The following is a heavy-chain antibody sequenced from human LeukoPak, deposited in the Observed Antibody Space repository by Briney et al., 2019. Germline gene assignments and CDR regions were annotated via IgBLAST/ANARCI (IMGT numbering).Heavy chain of an antibody. D-gene: IGHD2-8*01. CDR3: ARLKDDVTKFDY. CDR1: GFTFSSYW. J-gene: IGHJ4*02. V-gene: IGHV3-7*01. Sequence: GGSLRLSCAASGFTFSSYWMHWVRQEPGKGLEWVASINQDVSRIHYVDSVKGRFTISRDNAKSSLFLQMTSLRVEDTAVYYCARLKDDVTKFDYWSQGTLVTVSS. CDR2: INQDVSRI.